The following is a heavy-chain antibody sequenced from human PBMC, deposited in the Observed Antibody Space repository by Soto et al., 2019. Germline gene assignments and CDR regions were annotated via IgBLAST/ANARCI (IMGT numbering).Heavy chain of an antibody. CDR3: AGAKITMIVVVTDYYYYGMDV. Sequence: SETLSLTCAVYGGSFSGYYWSWIRQPPGKGLEWIGEINHSGSTNYNPSLKSRVTISVDTSKNQFSLKLSSVTAADTAVYYCAGAKITMIVVVTDYYYYGMDVWGQGTTVTVSS. V-gene: IGHV4-34*01. CDR1: GGSFSGYY. J-gene: IGHJ6*02. CDR2: INHSGST. D-gene: IGHD3-22*01.